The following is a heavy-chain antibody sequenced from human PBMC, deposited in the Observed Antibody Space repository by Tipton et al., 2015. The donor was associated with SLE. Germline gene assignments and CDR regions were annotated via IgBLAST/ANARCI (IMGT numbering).Heavy chain of an antibody. D-gene: IGHD2-2*01. V-gene: IGHV3-23*03. CDR3: AKGEGYCSSTSCYLKGPCDY. J-gene: IGHJ4*02. CDR1: GFTVSSNY. Sequence: QLVQSGGGLVQPGGSLRLSCAASGFTVSSNYMSWVRQAPGKGLEWVSVIYSGGSSTYYADSVKGRLTIARDNSKNTRYLQMNSLRAGDTAVYYWAKGEGYCSSTSCYLKGPCDYWGQGTLVTVSS. CDR2: IYSGGSST.